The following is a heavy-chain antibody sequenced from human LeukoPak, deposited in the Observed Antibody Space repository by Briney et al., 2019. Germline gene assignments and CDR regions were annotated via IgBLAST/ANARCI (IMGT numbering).Heavy chain of an antibody. J-gene: IGHJ4*02. V-gene: IGHV1-8*03. CDR1: GYTFTSYD. Sequence: ASVTVSCKASGYTFTSYDINWVRQASGQGLEWMGWMNPNSGNTDYAQKFQGRVTFTRDTSIITAYMELSSLGSEDTAVYYCARAPHRNLLLNYDYVFDYWGQGTLVTVSS. D-gene: IGHD3-16*01. CDR2: MNPNSGNT. CDR3: ARAPHRNLLLNYDYVFDY.